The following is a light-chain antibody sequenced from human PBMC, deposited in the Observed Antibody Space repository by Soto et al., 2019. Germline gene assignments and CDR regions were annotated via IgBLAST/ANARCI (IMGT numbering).Light chain of an antibody. Sequence: DIQMTQSPSSLFASVGDRVTITCQATQDINIYLNWYQQKPGKAPKLLIYAASTLQSGVPSRFSGSGSGTDFTLTISCLQSEDFATYYCQQYYSYPWTFGQGTKVDIK. J-gene: IGKJ1*01. V-gene: IGKV1-16*01. CDR2: AAS. CDR1: QDINIY. CDR3: QQYYSYPWT.